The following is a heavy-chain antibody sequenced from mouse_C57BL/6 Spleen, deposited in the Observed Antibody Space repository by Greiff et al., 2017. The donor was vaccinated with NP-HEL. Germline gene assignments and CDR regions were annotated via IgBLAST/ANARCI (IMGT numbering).Heavy chain of an antibody. CDR3: TGGGYYAPFDY. CDR1: GYTFTSYW. D-gene: IGHD2-3*01. Sequence: EVQLQQSGTVLARPGASVKMSCKTSGYTFTSYWMHWVKQRPGQGLEWIGAIYPGNSDTSYNQKFKGKAKLTAGTSASTAYMELSSLTNEDSAVYYCTGGGYYAPFDYWGQGTTLTVSS. CDR2: IYPGNSDT. V-gene: IGHV1-5*01. J-gene: IGHJ2*01.